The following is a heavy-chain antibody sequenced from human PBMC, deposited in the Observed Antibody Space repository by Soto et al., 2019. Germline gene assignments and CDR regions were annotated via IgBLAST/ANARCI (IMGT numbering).Heavy chain of an antibody. Sequence: QVQLVESGGGVVQPGRSLRLSCAASGFTFSSYGMHWVRQAPGKGLEWVAVISYDGSNKYYADSVKGRFTISRDNSKNTLYLQINSLRAEDTAVYYCAKARPLYIVVGGYFDYWGQGTLVTVSS. CDR2: ISYDGSNK. CDR1: GFTFSSYG. V-gene: IGHV3-30*18. J-gene: IGHJ4*02. D-gene: IGHD1-26*01. CDR3: AKARPLYIVVGGYFDY.